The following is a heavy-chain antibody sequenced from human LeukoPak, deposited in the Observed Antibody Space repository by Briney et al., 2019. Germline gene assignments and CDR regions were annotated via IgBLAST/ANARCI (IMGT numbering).Heavy chain of an antibody. D-gene: IGHD5-18*01. Sequence: GASVKVSCKASGYTFTSYGISWVRQAPGQGLEWMGWISAYNGNTNYAQKLQGRVTMTTDTSTSTAYMELRSLRSDDTAVYYCAGGSPAMVYYGMDVWGQGTTVTVSS. V-gene: IGHV1-18*01. CDR2: ISAYNGNT. CDR1: GYTFTSYG. CDR3: AGGSPAMVYYGMDV. J-gene: IGHJ6*02.